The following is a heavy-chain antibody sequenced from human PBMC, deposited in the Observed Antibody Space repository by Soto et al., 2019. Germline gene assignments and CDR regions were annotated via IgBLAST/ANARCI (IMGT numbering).Heavy chain of an antibody. V-gene: IGHV3-30-3*01. CDR1: GFTFSSYA. J-gene: IGHJ3*02. D-gene: IGHD6-19*01. Sequence: GGSLRLSCAASGFTFSSYAMHWVRQAPGKGLGWVAVISYDGSNKYYADSVKGRFTISRDNSKNTLYLQMNSLRAEDTAVYYCARDLAIAVAGILGYDAFDIWGQGTMVTVSS. CDR3: ARDLAIAVAGILGYDAFDI. CDR2: ISYDGSNK.